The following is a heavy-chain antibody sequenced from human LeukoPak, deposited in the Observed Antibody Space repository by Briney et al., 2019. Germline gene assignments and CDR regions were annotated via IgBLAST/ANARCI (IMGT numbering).Heavy chain of an antibody. V-gene: IGHV1-46*01. CDR3: ARGTMIARAGYFDY. CDR1: GYTFTSYY. CDR2: INPSGGST. D-gene: IGHD3-22*01. J-gene: IGHJ4*02. Sequence: ASVKVSCKASGYTFTSYYMHWVRQAPGQGLEWVGIINPSGGSTNYAQKFQGRVTITADESTSTAYMELSSLRSEDTAVYYCARGTMIARAGYFDYWGQGTLVTVSS.